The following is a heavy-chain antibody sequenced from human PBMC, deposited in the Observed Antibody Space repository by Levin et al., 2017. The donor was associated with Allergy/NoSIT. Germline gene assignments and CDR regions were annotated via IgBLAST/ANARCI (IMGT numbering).Heavy chain of an antibody. CDR3: ARDYYDILTGYSGLFDY. J-gene: IGHJ4*02. Sequence: LSLPCAASGFTFSSYWMSWVRQAPGKGLEWVANIKQDGSEKYYVDSVKGRFTISRDNAKNSLYLQMNSLRAEDTAVYYCARDYYDILTGYSGLFDYWGQGTLVTVSS. CDR1: GFTFSSYW. V-gene: IGHV3-7*04. D-gene: IGHD3-9*01. CDR2: IKQDGSEK.